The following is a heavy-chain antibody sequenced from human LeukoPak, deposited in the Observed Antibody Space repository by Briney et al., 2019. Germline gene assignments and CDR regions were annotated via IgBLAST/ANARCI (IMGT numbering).Heavy chain of an antibody. CDR1: GITFSSYD. J-gene: IGHJ4*02. CDR2: ISSNGGST. Sequence: GGSLRLSCSASGITFSSYDMDWVRQAPGKGLEYVSGISSNGGSTNYADSVKGRFTISRDNSKNTLYLQMSSLRAEDTAVYYCVKVMVRRVHYFDYWGQGTLVTVSS. CDR3: VKVMVRRVHYFDY. V-gene: IGHV3-64D*06. D-gene: IGHD3-10*01.